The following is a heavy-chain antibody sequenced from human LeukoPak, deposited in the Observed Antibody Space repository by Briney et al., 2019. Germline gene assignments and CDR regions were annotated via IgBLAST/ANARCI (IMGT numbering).Heavy chain of an antibody. D-gene: IGHD6-13*01. Sequence: SETLSLTCTVFGGSISSGSYYWSWIRQPAGKGLEWIGRIYTGGSTNYNPSLKSRVTISVDTSKNQFSLKLSSVTAADTAVYYCARDAPCQKQQLVSPAYNWFDPWGQGTLVTVSS. J-gene: IGHJ5*02. CDR3: ARDAPCQKQQLVSPAYNWFDP. CDR2: IYTGGST. CDR1: GGSISSGSYY. V-gene: IGHV4-61*02.